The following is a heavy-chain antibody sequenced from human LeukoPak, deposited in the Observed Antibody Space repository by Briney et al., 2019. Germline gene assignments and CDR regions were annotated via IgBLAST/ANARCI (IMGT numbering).Heavy chain of an antibody. Sequence: GGSLRLSCAASGFTFSTYDMTWVRQAPGKGLAWVSAVGSGGNTYYAASVKGRFTISRDNSKNTLYLQMNSLRAEDTAIYYCANPFYGSGPRGYWGQGTLVTVSS. V-gene: IGHV3-23*01. CDR2: VGSGGNT. J-gene: IGHJ4*02. CDR1: GFTFSTYD. D-gene: IGHD3-10*01. CDR3: ANPFYGSGPRGY.